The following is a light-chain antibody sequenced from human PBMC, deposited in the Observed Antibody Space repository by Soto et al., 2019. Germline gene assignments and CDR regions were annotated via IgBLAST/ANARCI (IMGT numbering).Light chain of an antibody. Sequence: DIQMTQSPSTLSASVGDRVTVTCRASQSISSWLAWYQQKPGQAPKLLIYDASSLESGVPSRFSGSGSGTEFTLTITNLQPDDFATYYCQQYNSYPYTVGEGTKLDIK. J-gene: IGKJ2*01. V-gene: IGKV1-5*01. CDR3: QQYNSYPYT. CDR1: QSISSW. CDR2: DAS.